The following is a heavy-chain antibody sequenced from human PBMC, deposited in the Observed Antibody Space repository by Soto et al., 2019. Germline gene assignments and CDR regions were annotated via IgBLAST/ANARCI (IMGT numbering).Heavy chain of an antibody. CDR1: GFTFSSYA. D-gene: IGHD6-19*01. Sequence: PGGSLRLSCAASGFTFSSYAMHWVRQAPGKGLEWVAVIPYDGSNKYYADSVKGRFTISRDNSKNTLYLQMNSLRAEDTAVYYCARAEQWLVLTYYYGMDVWGQGTTVTVSS. V-gene: IGHV3-30-3*01. J-gene: IGHJ6*02. CDR3: ARAEQWLVLTYYYGMDV. CDR2: IPYDGSNK.